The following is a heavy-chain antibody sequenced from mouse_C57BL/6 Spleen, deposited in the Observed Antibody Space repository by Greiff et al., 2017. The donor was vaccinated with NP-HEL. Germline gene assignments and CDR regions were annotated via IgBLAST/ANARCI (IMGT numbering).Heavy chain of an antibody. CDR3: TTSGSTSSFAY. V-gene: IGHV14-1*01. J-gene: IGHJ3*01. CDR1: GFNIKDYY. D-gene: IGHD5-1*01. Sequence: EVQLQQSGAELVRPGASVKLSCTASGFNIKDYYMHWVKQRPEQGLEWIGRIDPEDGDTEYAPKFQGKATMTADTSSNTAYLQLSSLTSEDTAVYYCTTSGSTSSFAYWGQGTLVTVSA. CDR2: IDPEDGDT.